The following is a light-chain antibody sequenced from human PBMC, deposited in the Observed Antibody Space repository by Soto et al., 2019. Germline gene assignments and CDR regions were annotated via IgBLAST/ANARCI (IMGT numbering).Light chain of an antibody. CDR2: DAS. J-gene: IGKJ2*01. V-gene: IGKV3-11*01. CDR1: QSVTTY. Sequence: EIVLPQSPATLSLSPGERATLSCRASQSVTTYLSWYQQKPGQAPRLLIYDASNRATDIPARFSGSGAGTDFTLTISSLEPEDFAVYYCQHRGNWPRTLGQGTKLEL. CDR3: QHRGNWPRT.